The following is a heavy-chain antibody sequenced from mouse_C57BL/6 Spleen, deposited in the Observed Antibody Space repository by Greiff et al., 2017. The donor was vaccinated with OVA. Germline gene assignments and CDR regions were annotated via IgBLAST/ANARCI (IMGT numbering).Heavy chain of an antibody. Sequence: VQLQQSGPELVKPGASVKISCKASGYTFTDYYMNWVKQSHGKSLEWIGDINPNNGGTSYNQKFKGKATLTVDKSSSTAYMELRSLTSEDSAVYYCAEGSSGYLGYWGQGTTLTVSS. CDR2: INPNNGGT. J-gene: IGHJ2*01. CDR3: AEGSSGYLGY. V-gene: IGHV1-26*01. D-gene: IGHD3-2*02. CDR1: GYTFTDYY.